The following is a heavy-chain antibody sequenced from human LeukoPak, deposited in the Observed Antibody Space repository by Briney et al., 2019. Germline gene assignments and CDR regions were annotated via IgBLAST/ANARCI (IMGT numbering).Heavy chain of an antibody. CDR2: MNPNSGNT. V-gene: IGHV1-8*01. J-gene: IGHJ2*01. D-gene: IGHD1-1*01. CDR1: GYTFTSYD. CDR3: ARGIYLRGPVQLESPWYFDL. Sequence: AASVKVSCKASGYTFTSYDINWVRQATGQGLEWMGWMNPNSGNTGYAQKFQGRVTMTRNTSISTAYMELSSLRSEDTAVYYCARGIYLRGPVQLESPWYFDLWGRGTLVTVSS.